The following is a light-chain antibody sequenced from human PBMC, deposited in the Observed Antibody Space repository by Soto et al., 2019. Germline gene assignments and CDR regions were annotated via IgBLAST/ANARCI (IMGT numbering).Light chain of an antibody. J-gene: IGKJ1*01. CDR1: QTVLHGSNY. CDR2: WAS. Sequence: DIVMTQSPDSLAVSLGERATINCKSSQTVLHGSNYLAWYQQKPGQPPKLLIYWASTRESGVPDRFSGSGSGTDFTLTISSLQAEDVAVYYCQQDYTTPVTFGQGTKVEIK. V-gene: IGKV4-1*01. CDR3: QQDYTTPVT.